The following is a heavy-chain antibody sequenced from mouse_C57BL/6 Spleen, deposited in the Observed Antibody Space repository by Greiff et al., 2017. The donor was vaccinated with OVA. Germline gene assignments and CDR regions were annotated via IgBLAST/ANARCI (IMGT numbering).Heavy chain of an antibody. J-gene: IGHJ2*01. CDR2: IRNKANGYTT. V-gene: IGHV7-3*01. CDR3: ARWTYYFDY. Sequence: EVQLQESGGGLVQPGGSLSLSCAASGFTFTDYYMSWVRQPPGKALEWLGFIRNKANGYTTEYSASVKGRFTISRDNSQSILYLQMNALRAEDSATYYCARWTYYFDYWGQGTTLTVSS. CDR1: GFTFTDYY.